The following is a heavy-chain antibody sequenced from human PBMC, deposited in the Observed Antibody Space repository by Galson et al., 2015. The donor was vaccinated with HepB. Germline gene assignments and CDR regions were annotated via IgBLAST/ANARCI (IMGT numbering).Heavy chain of an antibody. CDR2: INAGNGNT. J-gene: IGHJ4*02. CDR3: ARGIFDGEVYGDYNVPLDY. CDR1: GYTFTSYA. Sequence: SVTVSCKASGYTFTSYAMHWVRQAPGQRLEWMGWINAGNGNTKYSQKFQGRVTITRDTSASTAYMELSSLRSEDTAVYYCARGIFDGEVYGDYNVPLDYWGQGTLVTVSS. D-gene: IGHD4-17*01. V-gene: IGHV1-3*01.